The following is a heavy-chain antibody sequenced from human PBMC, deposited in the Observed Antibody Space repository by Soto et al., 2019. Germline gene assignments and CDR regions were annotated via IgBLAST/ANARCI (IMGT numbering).Heavy chain of an antibody. J-gene: IGHJ6*02. V-gene: IGHV1-69*01. D-gene: IGHD3-10*01. Sequence: QVQLVQSGAEVKKPGSSVKVSCKASGGTFNNYAISWVRQAPGQGLEWMGGIIPIFGATHYAQHFQGRVTITADESTSTAYMELSSLRSDDTAVYYCARRSGGPGYYYSGMYVWGQGTSVTVSS. CDR1: GGTFNNYA. CDR2: IIPIFGAT. CDR3: ARRSGGPGYYYSGMYV.